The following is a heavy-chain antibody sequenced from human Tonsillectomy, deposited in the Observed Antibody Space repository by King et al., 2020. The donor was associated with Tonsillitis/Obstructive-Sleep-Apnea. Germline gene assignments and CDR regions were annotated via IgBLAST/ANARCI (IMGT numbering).Heavy chain of an antibody. CDR1: GYTFTSYG. CDR3: ARGQVVPAAMGRCFDP. V-gene: IGHV1-18*01. CDR2: ISAYNGNT. D-gene: IGHD2-2*01. Sequence: QLVQSGAEVKKPGASVKVSCKASGYTFTSYGISWVRQAPGQGLEWRGWISAYNGNTNYAQKHQGRVPMTTATSTSTAYMEVRSLRSDDTAVYYCARGQVVPAAMGRCFDPWGQGTLVTVSS. J-gene: IGHJ5*02.